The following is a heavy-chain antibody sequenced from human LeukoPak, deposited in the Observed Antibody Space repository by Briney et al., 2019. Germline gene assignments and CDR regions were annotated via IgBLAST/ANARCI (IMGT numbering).Heavy chain of an antibody. J-gene: IGHJ4*02. D-gene: IGHD3-3*01. V-gene: IGHV3-74*01. CDR1: GFTFSNSW. Sequence: GGSLRLSCAASGFTFSNSWMHWVRQAPGKGLVWVSRINSDGSSTSYADSVKGRFTISRDNAKNTLYLQMNSLRAEDTAVYYCARDRDYYDFWSGYYTAGVLGYWGQGTLVTVSS. CDR3: ARDRDYYDFWSGYYTAGVLGY. CDR2: INSDGSST.